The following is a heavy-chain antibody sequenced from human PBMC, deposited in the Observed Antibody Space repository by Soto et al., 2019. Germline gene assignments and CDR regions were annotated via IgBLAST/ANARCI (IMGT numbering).Heavy chain of an antibody. V-gene: IGHV4-30-4*01. CDR3: ARDHKGYGTTDY. J-gene: IGHJ4*02. CDR2: IYYSGTT. D-gene: IGHD5-12*01. CDR1: GGSISSGDYY. Sequence: QVQLQESGPGLVKPSQTLSLTCTVSGGSISSGDYYWTWIRQPPGKGLEWIGYIYYSGTTYYNPSPESRVTISVYTSKNQFSLKLSSVTAADTAVYYCARDHKGYGTTDYWGQGTLVTVSS.